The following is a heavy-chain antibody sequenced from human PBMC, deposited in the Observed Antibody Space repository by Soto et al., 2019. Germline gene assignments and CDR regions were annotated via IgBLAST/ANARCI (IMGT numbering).Heavy chain of an antibody. Sequence: QVQLVQSGAEVKKPGSSVKVSCKASGGTFSSYTISWVRQAPGQGLEWMGRIIPIPGIPNYAQKFQGRVTLTADKPTNTAYMELTRLRSDDTAVYYCARDHNWIDFWFDPWGQGTLVTVSS. CDR2: IIPIPGIP. V-gene: IGHV1-69*08. CDR3: ARDHNWIDFWFDP. CDR1: GGTFSSYT. J-gene: IGHJ5*02. D-gene: IGHD1-1*01.